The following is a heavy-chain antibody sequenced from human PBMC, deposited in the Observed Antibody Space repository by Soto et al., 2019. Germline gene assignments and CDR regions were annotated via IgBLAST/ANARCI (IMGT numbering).Heavy chain of an antibody. J-gene: IGHJ4*02. CDR1: GGSISSGGYY. CDR3: ASSRNDYGDYVGNY. CDR2: IYYSGST. Sequence: QVQLQESGPGLVKPSQTLSLTCTVSGGSISSGGYYWSWIRQHPGKGLEWIGYIYYSGSTYYNPSLKSRVTISVNTSKNHFSLKLSSVTAADTAVYYCASSRNDYGDYVGNYWGQGTLVTVSS. D-gene: IGHD4-17*01. V-gene: IGHV4-31*03.